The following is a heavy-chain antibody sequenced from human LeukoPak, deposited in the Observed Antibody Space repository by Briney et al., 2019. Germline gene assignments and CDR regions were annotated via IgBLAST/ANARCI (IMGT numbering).Heavy chain of an antibody. D-gene: IGHD3-22*01. CDR2: MYYSGSI. J-gene: IGHJ5*02. Sequence: SETLSLTCTVSGGSISSGDYYWSWIRQPPGKGLEWIAYMYYSGSIYYNPSLKSRVTMSADTSKNQLSLKLSSVTAADTAVYYCARPYYYDSRIDPWGQGILVTVSS. CDR1: GGSISSGDYY. CDR3: ARPYYYDSRIDP. V-gene: IGHV4-30-4*01.